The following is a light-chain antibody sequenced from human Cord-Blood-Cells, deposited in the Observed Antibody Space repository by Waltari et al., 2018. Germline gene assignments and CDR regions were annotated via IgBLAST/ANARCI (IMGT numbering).Light chain of an antibody. CDR1: SSDVGGYHY. CDR2: DVS. V-gene: IGLV2-11*01. J-gene: IGLJ2*01. Sequence: QSALTQPRSVSGSPGQSVTISCTGTSSDVGGYHYVSWYQQHPDKAPKLMIYDVSKRPAGVPDGFSGSKAGNTAALAISGLQAEDEADYYCCSYAGSYTLVYGGGTKLTVL. CDR3: CSYAGSYTLV.